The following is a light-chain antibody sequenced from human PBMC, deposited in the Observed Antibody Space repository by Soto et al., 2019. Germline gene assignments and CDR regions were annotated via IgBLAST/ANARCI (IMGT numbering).Light chain of an antibody. CDR1: QGISSY. CDR3: HQFNSYPLT. Sequence: IQLTQSPSSLSTSIGDRVTISCRASQGISSYLAWYQQKPGKAPKLLIYASSTLQTGVPSRFSGSGSGTDFTLTITSLQPEDFATYYCHQFNSYPLTFGGGTKVDIK. J-gene: IGKJ4*01. V-gene: IGKV1-9*01. CDR2: ASS.